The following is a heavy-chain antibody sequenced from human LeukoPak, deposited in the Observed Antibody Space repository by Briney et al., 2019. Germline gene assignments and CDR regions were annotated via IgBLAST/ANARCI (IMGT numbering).Heavy chain of an antibody. CDR2: IYYSGST. CDR1: GGSISNYY. V-gene: IGHV4-59*01. J-gene: IGHJ5*02. D-gene: IGHD3-10*01. CDR3: ARVDYGSGSYRFDP. Sequence: SETLSLTCTVSGGSISNYYWSWFRQPPGKGLEWIGYIYYSGSTNYNPSLKSRVTISVDTSKNQFSLKLSSVTAADTAVYYCARVDYGSGSYRFDPWGQGTLVTVSS.